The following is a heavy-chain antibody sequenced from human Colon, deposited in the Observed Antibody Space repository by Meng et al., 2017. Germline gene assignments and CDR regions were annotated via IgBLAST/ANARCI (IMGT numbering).Heavy chain of an antibody. Sequence: GESLKISCVASGFTFSSYAMSWVRQAPGKGLEWVSAISNSGTTTYDADSGKGRFTISRDNSRNTLYLQMNSLRAEDTAVYYCAKGRTSDYWGQGTLVTVSS. CDR3: AKGRTSDY. J-gene: IGHJ4*02. D-gene: IGHD3/OR15-3a*01. CDR2: ISNSGTTT. CDR1: GFTFSSYA. V-gene: IGHV3-23*01.